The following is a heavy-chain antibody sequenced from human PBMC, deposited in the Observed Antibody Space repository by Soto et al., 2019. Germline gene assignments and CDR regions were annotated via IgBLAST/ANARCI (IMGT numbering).Heavy chain of an antibody. J-gene: IGHJ5*02. CDR2: INPSGGST. CDR3: ARVVPGAEAWFGP. Sequence: GASVKVSCKASGYTFTTYYMHWVRQAPGQGLEWMGRINPSGGSTNYAQKFQGRVPMTTDTSTTTAYMELRSLRSDDTAVYYCARVVPGAEAWFGPWGQGTLVTVSS. D-gene: IGHD2-2*01. CDR1: GYTFTTYY. V-gene: IGHV1-46*01.